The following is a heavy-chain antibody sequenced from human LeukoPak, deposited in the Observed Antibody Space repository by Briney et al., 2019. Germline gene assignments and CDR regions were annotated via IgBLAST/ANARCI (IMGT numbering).Heavy chain of an antibody. J-gene: IGHJ4*02. Sequence: GGSLRLSCAASGFIFSTYWMSWVRQAPGKGLEWVANIKEDGSEKNYADSVKGRFTISRDNAKNSLYLQMDSLRVEDTAVYYCARDFFHSSESRPFDYWGQGTLVTVSS. D-gene: IGHD3-22*01. CDR2: IKEDGSEK. V-gene: IGHV3-7*01. CDR3: ARDFFHSSESRPFDY. CDR1: GFIFSTYW.